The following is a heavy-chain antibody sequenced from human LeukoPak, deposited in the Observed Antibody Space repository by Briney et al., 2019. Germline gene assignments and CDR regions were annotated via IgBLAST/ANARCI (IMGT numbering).Heavy chain of an antibody. CDR2: IYYSGST. CDR1: GGSISSYY. Sequence: SETLSLTCTVSGGSISSYYWSWIRQPPGKGLEWIGYIYYSGSTNYNPSLKSRVTISVDTSKNQFSLKLSSVTAADTAVYYCARGYYDFWSGYSPKGYFDYWGQGTLVTVSS. J-gene: IGHJ4*02. V-gene: IGHV4-59*01. CDR3: ARGYYDFWSGYSPKGYFDY. D-gene: IGHD3-3*01.